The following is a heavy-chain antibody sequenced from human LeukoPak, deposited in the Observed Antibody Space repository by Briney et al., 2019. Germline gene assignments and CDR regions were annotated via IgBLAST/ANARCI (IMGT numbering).Heavy chain of an antibody. Sequence: SETLSLTCAVYGGSFSGYYWSWIRQPPGKGLEWIGEINHSGSTNYNPSLKSRVTISVDTSKNQPSLKLSSVTAADTAVYYCARGGSRPRFLEVNWFDPWGQGTLVTVSS. CDR1: GGSFSGYY. CDR2: INHSGST. D-gene: IGHD3-3*01. J-gene: IGHJ5*02. CDR3: ARGGSRPRFLEVNWFDP. V-gene: IGHV4-34*01.